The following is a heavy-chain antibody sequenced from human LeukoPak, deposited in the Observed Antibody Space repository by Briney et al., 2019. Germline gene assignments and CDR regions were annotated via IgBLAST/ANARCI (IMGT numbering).Heavy chain of an antibody. J-gene: IGHJ4*02. CDR2: IYTSGST. V-gene: IGHV4-4*07. CDR3: ARDVVAAAGTWDY. CDR1: GDSISSFY. D-gene: IGHD6-13*01. Sequence: PSEALSLTCTVSGDSISSFYWTWIRQPAGKGLEWIGRIYTSGSTNYNPSLKSRVTMSVDTSKNQFSLKLSSVTAADTAVYYCARDVVAAAGTWDYWGQGTLVTVSS.